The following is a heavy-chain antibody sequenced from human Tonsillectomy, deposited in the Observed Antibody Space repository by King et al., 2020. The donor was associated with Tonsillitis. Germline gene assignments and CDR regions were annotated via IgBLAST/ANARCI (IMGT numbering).Heavy chain of an antibody. Sequence: VQLVESGGGLVQPGRSLRLPCTASGFTFGDYAMTWFRQAPGKGLEWVGFIRSKPYGGTAEYAASVKGRFTISRDDSKSIAYLQMNSLRTEDTAVYYCTRGGEFDAFDIWGQGTMVTVSS. CDR1: GFTFGDYA. V-gene: IGHV3-49*03. J-gene: IGHJ3*02. CDR2: IRSKPYGGTA. D-gene: IGHD3-10*01. CDR3: TRGGEFDAFDI.